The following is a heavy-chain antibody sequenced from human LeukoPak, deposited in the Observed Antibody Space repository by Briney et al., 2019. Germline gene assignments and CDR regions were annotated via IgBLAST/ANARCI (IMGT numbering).Heavy chain of an antibody. Sequence: ASVKVSCKASGYTFTSYYMHWVRQAPGQGLEWMGIINPSGGSTSYAQKFQGRVTMTEDTSTDTAYMELSSLRSEDTAVYYCATDRRYYDSSGYFVWGQGTLVTVSS. J-gene: IGHJ4*02. CDR2: INPSGGST. D-gene: IGHD3-22*01. CDR3: ATDRRYYDSSGYFV. CDR1: GYTFTSYY. V-gene: IGHV1-46*01.